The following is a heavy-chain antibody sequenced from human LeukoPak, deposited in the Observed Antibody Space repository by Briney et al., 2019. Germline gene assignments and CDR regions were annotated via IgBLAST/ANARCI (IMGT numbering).Heavy chain of an antibody. J-gene: IGHJ6*02. CDR1: GFTFSSYG. CDR2: ISYDGNNK. D-gene: IGHD6-13*01. CDR3: AKYVAAAENGMDV. V-gene: IGHV3-30*18. Sequence: GGSLRLSCAASGFTFSSYGMHWVRQAPGKGLEWVAAISYDGNNKYYADSVKGRFTISRDNSNNTLYPQMNSLRAEDTAVYYCAKYVAAAENGMDVWGQGTTVTVSS.